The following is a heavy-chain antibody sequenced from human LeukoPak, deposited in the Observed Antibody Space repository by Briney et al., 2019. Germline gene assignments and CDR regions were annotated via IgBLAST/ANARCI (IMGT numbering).Heavy chain of an antibody. V-gene: IGHV1-2*04. J-gene: IGHJ4*02. CDR1: GYTFTSYG. D-gene: IGHD6-19*01. Sequence: ASVKVSCKASGYTFTSYGISWVRQAPGQGLEWMGWINPNSGGTNYAQKFQGWVTMTRDTPISTAYMELSRLRSDDTAVYYCARDLSSGRGNIDYWGQGTLVTVSS. CDR2: INPNSGGT. CDR3: ARDLSSGRGNIDY.